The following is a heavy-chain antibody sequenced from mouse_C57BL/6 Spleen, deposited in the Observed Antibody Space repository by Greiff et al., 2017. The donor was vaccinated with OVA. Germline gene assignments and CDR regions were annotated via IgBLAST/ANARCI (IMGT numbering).Heavy chain of an antibody. J-gene: IGHJ1*03. CDR2: ISDGGSYT. D-gene: IGHD4-1*01. Sequence: EVKVEESGGGLVKPGGSLKLSCAASGFTFSSYAMSWVRQTPEKRLEWVATISDGGSYTYYPDNVKGRFTISRDNAKNNLYLQMSHLKSEDTAMYYCARDRNWDEGYFDVWGTGTTVTVSS. V-gene: IGHV5-4*01. CDR3: ARDRNWDEGYFDV. CDR1: GFTFSSYA.